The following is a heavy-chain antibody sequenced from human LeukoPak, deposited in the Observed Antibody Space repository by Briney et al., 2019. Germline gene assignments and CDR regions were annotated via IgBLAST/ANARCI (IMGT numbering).Heavy chain of an antibody. Sequence: ASVKVSCKASGYTFTGYYMHWVRQAPGQGLEWMGWINPNSGGTNYAQKFQGWVTMTRDTSISTAYMELSRPRSDDTAVYYCARAPTYYYDSSGYYEHHFDYWGQGTLVTVSS. CDR3: ARAPTYYYDSSGYYEHHFDY. CDR2: INPNSGGT. V-gene: IGHV1-2*04. J-gene: IGHJ4*02. D-gene: IGHD3-22*01. CDR1: GYTFTGYY.